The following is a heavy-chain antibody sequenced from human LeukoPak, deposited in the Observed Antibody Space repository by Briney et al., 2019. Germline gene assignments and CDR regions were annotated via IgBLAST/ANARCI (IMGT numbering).Heavy chain of an antibody. D-gene: IGHD6-19*01. J-gene: IGHJ3*02. V-gene: IGHV4-59*01. CDR2: IYYSGST. Sequence: SETLSLTCTVSGGSISSYYWSWIRQPPGKGLEWIGYIYYSGSTNYNPSLKSRVTISVDTSKNQFSLKLSSVTAADTAVYYCARVPIAVAATKEAFDIWGQGTMVTVSS. CDR3: ARVPIAVAATKEAFDI. CDR1: GGSISSYY.